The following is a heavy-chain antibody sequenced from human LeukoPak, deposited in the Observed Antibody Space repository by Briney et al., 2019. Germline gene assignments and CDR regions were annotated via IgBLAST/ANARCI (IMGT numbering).Heavy chain of an antibody. CDR1: GFTFSNYG. V-gene: IGHV3-30*02. CDR3: GKQFSGTNFY. CDR2: IQSDGSNK. D-gene: IGHD3-10*01. Sequence: GGSLRLSCAASGFTFSNYGIHWVRQAPGKGLEGVASIQSDGSNKYYADSVKGRFTISRDNSKNMLSLQMNSLRTEDTAMYYCGKQFSGTNFYWGQGTLVTVSS. J-gene: IGHJ4*02.